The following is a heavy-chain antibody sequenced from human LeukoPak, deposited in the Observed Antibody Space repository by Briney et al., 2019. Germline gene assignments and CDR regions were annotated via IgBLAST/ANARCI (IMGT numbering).Heavy chain of an antibody. J-gene: IGHJ4*02. Sequence: ASVKVSCKASGYIYSDYTMHWVRQAPGQRLEWMGWINGENGNTKYSQELRGRVTFTSDSSATTVYMELSSLRSEDVAVYYCAREVSSVGANYFDYWGQGTLVTVSS. CDR2: INGENGNT. D-gene: IGHD3-10*01. CDR3: AREVSSVGANYFDY. V-gene: IGHV1-3*03. CDR1: GYIYSDYT.